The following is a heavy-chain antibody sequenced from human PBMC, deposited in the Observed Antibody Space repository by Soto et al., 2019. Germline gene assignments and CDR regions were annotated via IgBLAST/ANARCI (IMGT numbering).Heavy chain of an antibody. D-gene: IGHD2-21*01. CDR3: AKDSGDMIDY. CDR2: ISGSGGST. V-gene: IGHV3-23*01. J-gene: IGHJ4*02. CDR1: GFTFSNYE. Sequence: PGGSLRLSCAASGFTFSNYEMHWVRQAPGKGLEWVSAISGSGGSTYYADSVKGRFTISRDNSKNTLYLQMNSLRAEDTAVYYCAKDSGDMIDYWGQGTLVTVSS.